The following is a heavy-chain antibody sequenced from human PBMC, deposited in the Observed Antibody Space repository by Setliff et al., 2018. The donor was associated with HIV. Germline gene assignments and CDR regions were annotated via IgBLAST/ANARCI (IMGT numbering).Heavy chain of an antibody. J-gene: IGHJ1*01. CDR2: IYPGDSDT. D-gene: IGHD6-6*01. CDR1: GFTFTDYW. Sequence: PGESLKISCKASGFTFTDYWIGWVRQMPGRGLEWMGIIYPGDSDTRYSPSFRGQVTISADKSINTAYLQWSSLKASDTAMYYCASQNIAARRYFQHWGQGTLVTVSS. CDR3: ASQNIAARRYFQH. V-gene: IGHV5-51*01.